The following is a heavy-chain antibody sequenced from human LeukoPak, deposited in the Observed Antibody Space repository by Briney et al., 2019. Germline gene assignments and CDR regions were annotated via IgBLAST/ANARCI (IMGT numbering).Heavy chain of an antibody. J-gene: IGHJ4*02. Sequence: GGSLRLSCSASGFTFSSYEMNWVRQAPGKGLEWVSYISSSGSTIYYADSVKGRFTISRDNAKNSLFLQMNNLRAEDTAVYYCASPGEGFCSGASCYFFDYWGQGTLVTVSS. CDR1: GFTFSSYE. CDR2: ISSSGSTI. D-gene: IGHD2-15*01. CDR3: ASPGEGFCSGASCYFFDY. V-gene: IGHV3-48*03.